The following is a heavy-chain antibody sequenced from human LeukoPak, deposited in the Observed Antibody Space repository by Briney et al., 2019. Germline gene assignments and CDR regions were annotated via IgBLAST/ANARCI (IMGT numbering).Heavy chain of an antibody. CDR1: GGSISSSSYY. CDR3: ARIKVVGGNYMDV. Sequence: PSETLSLTCTVSGGSISSSSYYWGWIRQPPGKGLEWIGSIYYSGTTYYNPSLKSRVTISVDTSKKQFSLKLRSVTAADTAVYYCARIKVVGGNYMDVWGKGTTVTVSS. CDR2: IYYSGTT. V-gene: IGHV4-39*01. D-gene: IGHD2-15*01. J-gene: IGHJ6*03.